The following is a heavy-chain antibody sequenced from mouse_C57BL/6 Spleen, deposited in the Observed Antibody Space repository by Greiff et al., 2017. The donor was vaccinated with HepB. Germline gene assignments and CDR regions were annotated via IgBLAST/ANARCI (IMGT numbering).Heavy chain of an antibody. D-gene: IGHD1-1*01. Sequence: EVQGVESGGDLVKPGGSLKLSCAASGFTFSSYGMSWVRQTPDKRLEWVATISSGGSYTYYPDSVKGRFTISRDNAKNTLYLQMSSLKSEDTAMYYCARHRGITTVVANDAMDYWGQGTSVTVSS. CDR2: ISSGGSYT. CDR1: GFTFSSYG. J-gene: IGHJ4*01. V-gene: IGHV5-6*01. CDR3: ARHRGITTVVANDAMDY.